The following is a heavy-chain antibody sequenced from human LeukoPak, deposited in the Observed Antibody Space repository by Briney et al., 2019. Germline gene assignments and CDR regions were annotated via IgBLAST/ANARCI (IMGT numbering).Heavy chain of an antibody. D-gene: IGHD6-19*01. Sequence: PGGSLRLSCAASGFDVNSNTMAWVRQAPGKGLEWVSVTYSGERANYGDSMKDRFTISRDIPTNTLYLQMNSLRGEDTALYYCARASQWLAFDAWGQGALVTVSS. CDR1: GFDVNSNT. J-gene: IGHJ4*02. CDR2: TYSGERA. V-gene: IGHV3-66*01. CDR3: ARASQWLAFDA.